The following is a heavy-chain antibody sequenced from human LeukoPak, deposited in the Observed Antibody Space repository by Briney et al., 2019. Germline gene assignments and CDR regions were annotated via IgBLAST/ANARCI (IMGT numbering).Heavy chain of an antibody. J-gene: IGHJ3*02. CDR2: IIPIFGTA. Sequence: GASVKVSCKASGGTFSSYAISWVRQAPGQGLEWMGGIIPIFGTANYAQKFQGRATITTDESTSTAYMELSSLRSEDTAVYYCARGMDGNGGDAFDIWGQGTMVTVSS. CDR1: GGTFSSYA. CDR3: ARGMDGNGGDAFDI. D-gene: IGHD4-23*01. V-gene: IGHV1-69*05.